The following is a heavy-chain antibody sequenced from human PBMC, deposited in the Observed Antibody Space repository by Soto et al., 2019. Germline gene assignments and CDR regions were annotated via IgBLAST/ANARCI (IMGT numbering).Heavy chain of an antibody. J-gene: IGHJ6*02. D-gene: IGHD2-2*01. CDR3: AKGPKPPPKTYCSSTSCYGMDV. CDR2: ISGSGGST. V-gene: IGHV3-23*01. Sequence: EVQLLESGGGLVQPGGSLRLSCAASGFTFSSYAMSWVRQAPGKGLEWVSAISGSGGSTYYADSVKGRFTISRDNSKNTLYLQMNSLRAEDTAVYYCAKGPKPPPKTYCSSTSCYGMDVWGQGTTVTVSS. CDR1: GFTFSSYA.